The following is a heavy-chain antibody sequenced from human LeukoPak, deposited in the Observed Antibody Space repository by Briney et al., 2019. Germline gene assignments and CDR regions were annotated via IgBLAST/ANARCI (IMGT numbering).Heavy chain of an antibody. CDR3: ARRFGDYVPFDY. V-gene: IGHV4-39*01. D-gene: IGHD4-17*01. Sequence: LSLTCXXSGGSISSSSYYWGWIRQPPGKGLEWIGSIYYSGSTYYNPSLKSRVTISVDTSKNQFSLKLSSVTAADTAVYYCARRFGDYVPFDYWGQGTLVTVSS. CDR2: IYYSGST. J-gene: IGHJ4*02. CDR1: GGSISSSSYY.